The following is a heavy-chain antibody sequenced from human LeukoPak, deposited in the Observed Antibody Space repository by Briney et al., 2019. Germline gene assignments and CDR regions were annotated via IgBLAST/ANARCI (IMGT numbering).Heavy chain of an antibody. V-gene: IGHV4-34*01. J-gene: IGHJ4*02. Sequence: SETLSLTCAVYGGSFSGYYWSWIRQPPGKGLEWIGEINHSGSTNYNPSLKSRVTIPVDTSKNQFSLKLSSVTAADTAVYYCAIYLAAAGTLGYWGQGTLVTVSS. CDR1: GGSFSGYY. CDR3: AIYLAAAGTLGY. CDR2: INHSGST. D-gene: IGHD6-13*01.